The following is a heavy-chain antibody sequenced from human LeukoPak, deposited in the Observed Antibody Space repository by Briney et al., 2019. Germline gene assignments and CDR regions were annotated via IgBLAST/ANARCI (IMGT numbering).Heavy chain of an antibody. CDR3: ARTSTWGYYYYGMDV. V-gene: IGHV4-34*01. J-gene: IGHJ6*02. D-gene: IGHD1-26*01. CDR1: GGSFSGYY. Sequence: PSETLSLTCAVYGGSFSGYYWSWLRQPPGKGLEWIGEINHSGSTNYNPSLKSRVTISVDTSKNQFSLKLSSVTAADTAVYYCARTSTWGYYYYGMDVWGQGTTVTVSS. CDR2: INHSGST.